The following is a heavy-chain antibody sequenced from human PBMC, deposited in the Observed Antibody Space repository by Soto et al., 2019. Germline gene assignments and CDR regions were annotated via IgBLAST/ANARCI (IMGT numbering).Heavy chain of an antibody. V-gene: IGHV3-23*01. Sequence: PGGSLRLSCAGSGIAFSNYAMSWVRQAPGKGLKWVSGISGSGGTTYYIDSVKGRFTISRDNSKNTMYLQMNSLRAEDTAVYYCAKVEGDYGDYSRPFYYGMDVWGQGTTVTVSS. D-gene: IGHD4-17*01. CDR2: ISGSGGTT. CDR3: AKVEGDYGDYSRPFYYGMDV. J-gene: IGHJ6*02. CDR1: GIAFSNYA.